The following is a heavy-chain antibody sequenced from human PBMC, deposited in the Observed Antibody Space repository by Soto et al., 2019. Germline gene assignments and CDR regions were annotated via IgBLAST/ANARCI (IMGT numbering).Heavy chain of an antibody. D-gene: IGHD3-16*02. J-gene: IGHJ4*02. CDR3: AREEYFDDMITFGGVIVNSLFDY. CDR2: MNPNSGNT. Sequence: ASVKVSCKASGYTFTSYDINWVRQATGQGLEWMGWMNPNSGNTGYAQKFQGRVTMTRDTSTSTAYMELSSLRSEDTAVYYCAREEYFDDMITFGGVIVNSLFDYWGQGTLVTVSS. CDR1: GYTFTSYD. V-gene: IGHV1-8*01.